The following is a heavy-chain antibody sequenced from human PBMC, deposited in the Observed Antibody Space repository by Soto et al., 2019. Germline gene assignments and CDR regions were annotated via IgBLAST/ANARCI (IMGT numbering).Heavy chain of an antibody. V-gene: IGHV3-15*01. J-gene: IGHJ6*03. Sequence: GGSLRLSCAASGFTFSNAWMSWVRQAPGKGLEWVGRIKSKTDGGTTDYAAPVKGRFTISRDDSKNTLYLQMNSLKTEDTAVYYCTTDREYNWNYASGTYYYYYYMDVWGKGTTVTVSS. CDR3: TTDREYNWNYASGTYYYYYYMDV. CDR2: IKSKTDGGTT. D-gene: IGHD1-7*01. CDR1: GFTFSNAW.